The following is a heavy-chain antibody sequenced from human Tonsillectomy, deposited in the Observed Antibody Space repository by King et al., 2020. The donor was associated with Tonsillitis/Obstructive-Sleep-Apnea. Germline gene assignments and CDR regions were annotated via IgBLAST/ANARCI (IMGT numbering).Heavy chain of an antibody. CDR3: ARVPVTYYDFWSGYYSPAYYYYMDV. J-gene: IGHJ6*03. CDR1: GGSISSYY. V-gene: IGHV4-59*01. Sequence: QLQESGPGLVKPSETLSLTCTGSGGSISSYYWSWIRQPPGKGLEWMGYIYYSGSTNYNPSLKSRVTISVDTSKNQFSLKLSAVTAADTAVYYCARVPVTYYDFWSGYYSPAYYYYMDVWGKGTTVTVSS. CDR2: IYYSGST. D-gene: IGHD3-3*01.